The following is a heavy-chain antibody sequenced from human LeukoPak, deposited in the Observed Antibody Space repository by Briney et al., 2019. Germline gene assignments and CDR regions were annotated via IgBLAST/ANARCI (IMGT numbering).Heavy chain of an antibody. Sequence: GRSLRLSCAASGFTFSSYAMHWVRQAPGKGLEWVAVISYDGSNKYYADSVKGRFTISRDNSKNTLYLQMNSLRAEDTAVYYCARVFDSSGYYYFDYWGQGTLVTVSS. V-gene: IGHV3-30*04. J-gene: IGHJ4*02. CDR2: ISYDGSNK. CDR1: GFTFSSYA. CDR3: ARVFDSSGYYYFDY. D-gene: IGHD3-22*01.